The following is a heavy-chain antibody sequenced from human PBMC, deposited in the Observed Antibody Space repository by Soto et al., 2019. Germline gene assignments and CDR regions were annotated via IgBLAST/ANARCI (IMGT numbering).Heavy chain of an antibody. Sequence: EGQLLESGGGLVQPGGSLRLSCAASAFTFSTYAMSWVRQAPGKGLEWVSFISGSGGSTYYADSVKGRFTISRDNSNNTLYLQMNSLRAEDTAVDYCAKQAYYGSGSKMGYFDYWGQGTLVTVSS. D-gene: IGHD3-10*01. CDR1: AFTFSTYA. J-gene: IGHJ4*02. CDR3: AKQAYYGSGSKMGYFDY. V-gene: IGHV3-23*01. CDR2: ISGSGGST.